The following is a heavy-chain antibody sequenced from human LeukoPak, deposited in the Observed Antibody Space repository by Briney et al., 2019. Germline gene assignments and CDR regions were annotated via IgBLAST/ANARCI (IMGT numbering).Heavy chain of an antibody. V-gene: IGHV3-23*01. CDR2: ISGSGGST. D-gene: IGHD2-2*01. Sequence: GGSLRLSCAASGFTFSSYAMSWVRQAPGKGLEWVSAISGSGGSTYYADSVKGRFTISRDNSKNTLYLQMNSLRAEDTAVYYCANGDIVVVPAAPTLYWGQGTLVTVSS. CDR3: ANGDIVVVPAAPTLY. CDR1: GFTFSSYA. J-gene: IGHJ4*02.